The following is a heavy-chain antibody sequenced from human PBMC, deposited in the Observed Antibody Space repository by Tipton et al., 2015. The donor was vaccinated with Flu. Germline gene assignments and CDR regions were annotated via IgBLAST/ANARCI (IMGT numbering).Heavy chain of an antibody. CDR3: ARVSPLLTYQGPAYFQH. CDR2: IYYDGST. Sequence: LRLSCTVSGGSISSSSYYWGWIRQPPGKGLEWIGSIYYDGSTYYNASLESRVTISVDTSKNKFSLKLNSVTAADTAVYYCARVSPLLTYQGPAYFQHWGQGTLVTVSS. J-gene: IGHJ1*01. D-gene: IGHD2/OR15-2a*01. CDR1: GGSISSSSYY. V-gene: IGHV4-39*07.